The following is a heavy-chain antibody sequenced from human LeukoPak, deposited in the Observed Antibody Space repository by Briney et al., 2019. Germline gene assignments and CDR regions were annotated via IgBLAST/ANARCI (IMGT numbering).Heavy chain of an antibody. CDR2: ISGSGGST. J-gene: IGHJ4*02. V-gene: IGHV3-23*01. D-gene: IGHD3-10*01. CDR3: AKGGYGSGSPKGYFDY. Sequence: GGSLRLSCAASGFTFSSYAMSWVRQAPGKGREWVSAISGSGGSTYYADSVKGRFTISRDNSKNTLYLQMNSLRAEDTTVYYCAKGGYGSGSPKGYFDYWGQGTLVTVSS. CDR1: GFTFSSYA.